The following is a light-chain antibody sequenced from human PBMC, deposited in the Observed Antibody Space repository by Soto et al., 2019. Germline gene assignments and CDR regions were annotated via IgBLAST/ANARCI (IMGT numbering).Light chain of an antibody. V-gene: IGLV1-40*01. Sequence: QSVLTQPPSVSGAPGQRVTISCTGSSSNIGAGYDVHWYQQLPGTAPKLLIFGNNNRPSGVPDRFSGSKSGTSASLAITGLQAEDEADYYCSSYASSSSYVFGGGTKVTVL. CDR1: SSNIGAGYD. CDR2: GNN. J-gene: IGLJ1*01. CDR3: SSYASSSSYV.